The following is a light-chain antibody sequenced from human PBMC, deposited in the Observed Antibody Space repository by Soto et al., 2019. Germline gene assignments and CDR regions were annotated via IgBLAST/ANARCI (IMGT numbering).Light chain of an antibody. CDR1: QSVLYSSNNKNY. CDR2: WAA. V-gene: IGKV4-1*01. CDR3: QQYESTPPT. Sequence: DIVMTQSPDSLAVSLGERATINCTSSQSVLYSSNNKNYLAWYQQRPGQPPMRLIYWAATRESVVPDRFSGSGSGTDITLTITSRQVEDVAVYYCQQYESTPPTFGQGTKLEI. J-gene: IGKJ2*01.